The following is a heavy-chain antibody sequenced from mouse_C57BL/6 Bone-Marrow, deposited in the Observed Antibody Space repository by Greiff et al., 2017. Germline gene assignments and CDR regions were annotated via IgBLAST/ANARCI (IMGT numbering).Heavy chain of an antibody. CDR3: ASDYYGSHWYFDV. J-gene: IGHJ1*03. V-gene: IGHV1-26*01. CDR1: GYTFTDYY. CDR2: INPNNGGT. Sequence: VQLQQSGPELVKPGASVKISCKASGYTFTDYYMNWVKQSHGKSLEWIGDINPNNGGTSYNQKFKGKATLTVDKSSSTAYMELRSLTSEDSAVYYCASDYYGSHWYFDVWGTGTTVTVSS. D-gene: IGHD1-1*01.